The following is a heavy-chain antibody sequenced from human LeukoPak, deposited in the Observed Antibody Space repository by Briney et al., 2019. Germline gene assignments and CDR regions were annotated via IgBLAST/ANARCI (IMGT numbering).Heavy chain of an antibody. D-gene: IGHD2-21*01. CDR1: GYTFNSSY. CDR2: INPSDDST. V-gene: IGHV1-46*02. J-gene: IGHJ3*02. Sequence: GPSVKVSCKASGYTFNSSYMHWVRQAPGQGLEWMGIINPSDDSTRYAQKFRGRLRMTSDESTTTAYMELSSLSSDDTAMYFCARARTSIRFTDSFDIWSQGTLVTVSS. CDR3: ARARTSIRFTDSFDI.